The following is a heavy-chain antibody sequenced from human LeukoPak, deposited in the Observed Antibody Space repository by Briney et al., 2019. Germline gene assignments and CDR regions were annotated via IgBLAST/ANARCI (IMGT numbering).Heavy chain of an antibody. D-gene: IGHD6-6*01. Sequence: GESLKISCKGSGYTFTNSWIAWVRQMPGKGLEWMRIIYPGDSNTRYSPSFQGQVTVSADKSISTAYLQWSSLKASDTAMYYCAKLLGGASRPGFDYWGQGTLVTVSS. CDR3: AKLLGGASRPGFDY. CDR2: IYPGDSNT. V-gene: IGHV5-51*01. J-gene: IGHJ4*02. CDR1: GYTFTNSW.